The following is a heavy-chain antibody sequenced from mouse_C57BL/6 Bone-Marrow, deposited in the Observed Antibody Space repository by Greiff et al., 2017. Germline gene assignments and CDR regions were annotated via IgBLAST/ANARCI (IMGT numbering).Heavy chain of an antibody. D-gene: IGHD2-4*01. J-gene: IGHJ2*01. CDR1: GFSFNTYA. Sequence: EVMLVESGGGLVQPKGSLKLSCAASGFSFNTYAMNWVRQAPGKGLEWVARIRSKSNNYATYYADSVKDRFTISRDDSESMLYLQMNNLKTEDTAMDYCVRQRGLRPYFDYWGQGTTLTVSS. CDR2: IRSKSNNYAT. CDR3: VRQRGLRPYFDY. V-gene: IGHV10-1*01.